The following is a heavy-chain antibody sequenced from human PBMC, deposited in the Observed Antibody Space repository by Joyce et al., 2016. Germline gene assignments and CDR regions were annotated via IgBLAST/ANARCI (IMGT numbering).Heavy chain of an antibody. V-gene: IGHV4-34*01. J-gene: IGHJ4*02. CDR3: ARSQWLAPLMY. CDR2: LHNSGVT. D-gene: IGHD6-19*01. CDR1: GGTFRGFF. Sequence: QVQLQQWGAGLLKPSETLSLTCAVSGGTFRGFFWIWVRQPPGKGLEWIGDLHNSGVTNYNPSPKARVTFSVDTSKNHVSLKLTSLSPADTAVYYCARSQWLAPLMYWGQGTPVTVSS.